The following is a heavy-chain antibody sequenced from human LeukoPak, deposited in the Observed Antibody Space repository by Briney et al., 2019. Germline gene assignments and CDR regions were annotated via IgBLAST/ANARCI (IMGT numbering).Heavy chain of an antibody. CDR2: IYSGGST. D-gene: IGHD1/OR15-1a*01. J-gene: IGHJ4*02. CDR1: GFTFDDYG. CDR3: ARDLNTESY. V-gene: IGHV3-66*01. Sequence: PGGSLRLSCAASGFTFDDYGMSWVRQAPGKGLEWVSVIYSGGSTYYADSVRGRFTISRYNVRNTVYLQMDSLRDEDTAVYYCARDLNTESYWGQGTLVIVSS.